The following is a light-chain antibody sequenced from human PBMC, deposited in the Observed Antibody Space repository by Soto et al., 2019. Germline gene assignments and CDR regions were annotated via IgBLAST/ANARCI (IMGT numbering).Light chain of an antibody. CDR1: SSDVGGYNY. CDR3: SSYTSSSTPV. Sequence: QSALTQPASVSGSPGQSITISCTGTSSDVGGYNYVSCYQQHPGKAPKLMIYEVSNRPSGVSNRFSGSKSGNTASLTISGLQAEDEADYYCSSYTSSSTPVFGTGTNVTVL. V-gene: IGLV2-14*01. CDR2: EVS. J-gene: IGLJ1*01.